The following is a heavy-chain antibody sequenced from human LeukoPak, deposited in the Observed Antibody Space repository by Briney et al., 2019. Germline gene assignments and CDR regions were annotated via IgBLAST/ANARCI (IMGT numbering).Heavy chain of an antibody. D-gene: IGHD2-2*01. CDR3: ARDQGCTSTNCYSLFFHY. J-gene: IGHJ4*02. CDR2: IWYDGSNK. Sequence: GGSLRLSCAASGFHFRTYGMHWVRQAPGKGLEGVALIWYDGSNKYYADSVKGGFTISRDNYKKTLYLQMNSLRAEDTAVYYCARDQGCTSTNCYSLFFHYWGQGTLVTVSS. CDR1: GFHFRTYG. V-gene: IGHV3-30*02.